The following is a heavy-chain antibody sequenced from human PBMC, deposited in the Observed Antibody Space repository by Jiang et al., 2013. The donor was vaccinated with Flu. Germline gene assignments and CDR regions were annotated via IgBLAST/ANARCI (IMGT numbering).Heavy chain of an antibody. D-gene: IGHD3-10*01. Sequence: EVKKPGSSVKVSCEASGGSFSDYGISWVRQAPGQGLEWMGWISAFNGNTKYAHKLQGRVTLTTDTSTSTAYMELRSLISDDTAVYYCARDKHFTSGTYYNQPFMDVWGRGTTVTVSS. CDR3: ARDKHFTSGTYYNQPFMDV. CDR1: GGSFSDYG. V-gene: IGHV1-18*01. CDR2: ISAFNGNT. J-gene: IGHJ6*03.